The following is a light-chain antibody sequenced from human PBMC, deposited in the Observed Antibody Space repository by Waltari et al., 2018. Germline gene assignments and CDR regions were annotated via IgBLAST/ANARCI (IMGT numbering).Light chain of an antibody. CDR2: GAS. Sequence: EIVMTQSPATLSVSLGERATLSCRASQSVSRSYAWYQQKPGQAPRLLIYGASTRATGGPARFSGSGSGTELTLTISSLQSEDFAVYYCQQYINWPHTFGQGTKVEIK. J-gene: IGKJ2*01. CDR3: QQYINWPHT. CDR1: QSVSRS. V-gene: IGKV3-15*01.